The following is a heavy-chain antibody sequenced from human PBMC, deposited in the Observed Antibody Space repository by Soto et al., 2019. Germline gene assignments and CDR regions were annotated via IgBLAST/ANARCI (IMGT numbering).Heavy chain of an antibody. CDR1: GGSIGTLG. Sequence: PSETMSLTRTVFGGSIGTLGCSLLRKSPDMGLEWIGHIYNGGSTYNNPSLESRVTMSVDTSKNQFSLKLSSVTAADTAVYYCARAHGSGWGAFDIWGQGTMVTV. V-gene: IGHV4-59*04. J-gene: IGHJ3*02. CDR2: IYNGGST. CDR3: ARAHGSGWGAFDI. D-gene: IGHD3-10*01.